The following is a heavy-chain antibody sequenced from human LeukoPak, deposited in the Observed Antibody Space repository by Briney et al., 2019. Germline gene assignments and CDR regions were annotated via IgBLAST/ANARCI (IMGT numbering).Heavy chain of an antibody. CDR3: ARGRGRSDLNDFDY. CDR2: IYYSGST. Sequence: SETLSLTCTVSGGSISSSSYYWGWIRQPPGKGLEWIGYIYYSGSTNYNPSLKSRVTISVDTSKNQFSLKLSSVTAADTAVYYCARGRGRSDLNDFDYWGQGTLVTVSS. D-gene: IGHD3-10*01. J-gene: IGHJ4*02. CDR1: GGSISSSSYY. V-gene: IGHV4-61*05.